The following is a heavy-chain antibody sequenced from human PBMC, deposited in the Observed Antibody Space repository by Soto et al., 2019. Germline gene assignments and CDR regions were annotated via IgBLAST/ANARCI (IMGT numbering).Heavy chain of an antibody. D-gene: IGHD3-3*01. CDR2: INHSGST. CDR3: ARLRAYYDFWSGYSADY. J-gene: IGHJ4*02. Sequence: KTSETLSLTCAVYGGSFSGYYWSWIRQPPGKGLEWIGEINHSGSTNYNPSLKSRVTISVDTSKNQFSLKLSSVTAADTAVYYCARLRAYYDFWSGYSADYWGQGTLVTVSS. CDR1: GGSFSGYY. V-gene: IGHV4-34*01.